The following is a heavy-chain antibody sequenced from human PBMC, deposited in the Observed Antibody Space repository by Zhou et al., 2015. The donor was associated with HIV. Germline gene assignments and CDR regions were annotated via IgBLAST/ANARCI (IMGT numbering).Heavy chain of an antibody. CDR1: GYTFTSYY. Sequence: QVQLVQSGAEVKKPGASVKVSCKASGYTFTSYYMHWVRQAPGQGLEWMGIINPSGGSTSYAQKFQGRVTMTRDTSTSTVYMELSSLRSEDTAVYYCARDFSVIVGPNGMDVWGQGTTVTVSS. CDR3: ARDFSVIVGPNGMDV. CDR2: INPSGGST. D-gene: IGHD3-22*01. J-gene: IGHJ6*02. V-gene: IGHV1-46*01.